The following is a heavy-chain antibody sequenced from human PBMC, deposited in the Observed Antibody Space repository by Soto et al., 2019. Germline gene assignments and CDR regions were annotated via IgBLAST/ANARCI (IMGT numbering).Heavy chain of an antibody. CDR3: AKDQYAQQRALDY. V-gene: IGHV3-23*01. CDR2: ISGSGGDT. D-gene: IGHD6-13*01. J-gene: IGHJ4*02. CDR1: GFTFRKYA. Sequence: GGSLRLSCAASGFTFRKYAMNWVRQAPGKGLEWVSAISGSGGDTYYADSVKGRFTISRDNSKNTLYLQMNSLRAEDTAVYYCAKDQYAQQRALDYWGQGALVTVSS.